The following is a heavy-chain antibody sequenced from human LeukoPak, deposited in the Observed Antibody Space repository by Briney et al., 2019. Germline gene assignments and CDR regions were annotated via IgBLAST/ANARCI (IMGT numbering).Heavy chain of an antibody. J-gene: IGHJ3*02. D-gene: IGHD1-7*01. V-gene: IGHV4-30-4*01. Sequence: PSETLSLTCTVSGGSISSGDYYWSWIRQPPGKGLEWIGYIYYSGSTYYNPSLKSRVTISIDTSKNQFSLKLSSVTAADTAVYYCAREVWNYAAFDIWGRGTMVTVSS. CDR1: GGSISSGDYY. CDR3: AREVWNYAAFDI. CDR2: IYYSGST.